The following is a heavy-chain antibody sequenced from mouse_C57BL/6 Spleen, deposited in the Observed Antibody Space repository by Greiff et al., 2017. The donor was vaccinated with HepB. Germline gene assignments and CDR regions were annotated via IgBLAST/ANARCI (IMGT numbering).Heavy chain of an antibody. CDR2: IDPSDSYT. D-gene: IGHD2-4*01. Sequence: QVQLQQPGAELVKPGASVKLSCKASGYTFTSYWMQWVKQRPGQGLEWIGEIDPSDSYTNYNQKFKGKATLTVDTSSSTAYMQLSSLTSEDSAVYYCARYNDYVSYWGQGTTLTVSS. CDR1: GYTFTSYW. CDR3: ARYNDYVSY. V-gene: IGHV1-50*01. J-gene: IGHJ2*01.